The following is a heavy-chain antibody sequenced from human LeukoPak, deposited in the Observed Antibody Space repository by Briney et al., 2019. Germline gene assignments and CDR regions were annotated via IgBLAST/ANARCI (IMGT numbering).Heavy chain of an antibody. CDR3: ARALYYDFWSGYYGAYYYYMDV. J-gene: IGHJ6*03. D-gene: IGHD3-3*01. CDR2: INAYNGNT. CDR1: GYTFTSYG. V-gene: IGHV1-18*01. Sequence: GSVKASCKASGYTFTSYGISGVRQAPGQGLEWMGWINAYNGNTNYAQKLQGRVTMPTDTSTSTAYMELRSLTSDDTAVYYCARALYYDFWSGYYGAYYYYMDVWGKGTTVTVSS.